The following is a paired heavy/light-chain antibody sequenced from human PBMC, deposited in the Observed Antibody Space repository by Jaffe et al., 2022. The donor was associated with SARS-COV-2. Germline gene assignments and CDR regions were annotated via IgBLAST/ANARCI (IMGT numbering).Heavy chain of an antibody. J-gene: IGHJ3*02. Sequence: QVQLVESGGGVVQPGRSLRLSCVASGFTFTSYALHWVRQAPGKGLEWVAAMSYDGTNNYYADSVKGRFTISRDTSRNTLYLQMNSLRAEDTAVYYCARGLYLQTGRFGDSIWGQGTMVTVSS. CDR1: GFTFTSYA. D-gene: IGHD3-16*01. CDR3: ARGLYLQTGRFGDSI. V-gene: IGHV3-30*04. CDR2: MSYDGTNN.
Light chain of an antibody. CDR3: LQYNSYPQT. CDR1: QDIRND. J-gene: IGKJ1*01. CDR2: AAS. V-gene: IGKV1-17*01. Sequence: DIQMTQSPSSLSASVGDRVTITCRASQDIRNDLAWYQQNPGKAPKRLIYAASSLQSGVPSRFSGSGSGTEFTLTISSLQPEDFATYYCLQYNSYPQTFGQGTKVEIK.